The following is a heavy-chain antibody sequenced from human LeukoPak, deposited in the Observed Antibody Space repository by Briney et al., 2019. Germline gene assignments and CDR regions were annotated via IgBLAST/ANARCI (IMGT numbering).Heavy chain of an antibody. J-gene: IGHJ4*02. CDR3: AKGVSGWYAFDY. V-gene: IGHV3-30*02. Sequence: GGSLRLSCAASGSTFSSYGMHWVRQAPGKGLDWVAFIRYDGSNKYYADSVKGRFTISRDNSKNTLYLQMNSLSAEDTAVYYCAKGVSGWYAFDYWGQGTLVTVSS. D-gene: IGHD6-19*01. CDR2: IRYDGSNK. CDR1: GSTFSSYG.